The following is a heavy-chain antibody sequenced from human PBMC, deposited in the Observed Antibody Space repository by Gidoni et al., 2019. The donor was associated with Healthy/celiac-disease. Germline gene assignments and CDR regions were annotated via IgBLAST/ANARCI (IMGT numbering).Heavy chain of an antibody. CDR2: ISSSSSYI. J-gene: IGHJ4*02. CDR3: ARFGSDGSGSYSNY. Sequence: EVQLVESGGGLVKPGGSLRLSCAASGFPFSSYSMNWVRQAPGKGLEWVSSISSSSSYIYYADSVKGRFTISRDNAKNSLYLQMNSLRAEDTAVYYCARFGSDGSGSYSNYWGQGTLVTVSS. D-gene: IGHD3-10*01. V-gene: IGHV3-21*01. CDR1: GFPFSSYS.